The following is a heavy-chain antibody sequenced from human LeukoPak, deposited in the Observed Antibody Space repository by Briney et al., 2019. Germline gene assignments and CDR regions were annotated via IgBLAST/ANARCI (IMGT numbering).Heavy chain of an antibody. CDR3: AKDPHNAGYCSGGSCYSFYFDY. J-gene: IGHJ4*02. D-gene: IGHD2-15*01. Sequence: PGGSLRLSCAASGFTFSSYGMHWVRQAPGKWLEWVAVISYDGSNKYYADSVKGRFTISRDNSKNTLYLQMNSLRAEDTAVYYCAKDPHNAGYCSGGSCYSFYFDYWGQGTLVTVSS. CDR1: GFTFSSYG. CDR2: ISYDGSNK. V-gene: IGHV3-30*18.